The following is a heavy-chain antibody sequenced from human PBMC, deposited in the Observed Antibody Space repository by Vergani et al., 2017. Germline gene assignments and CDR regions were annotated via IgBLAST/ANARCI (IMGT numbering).Heavy chain of an antibody. CDR1: GGTFSSYT. D-gene: IGHD6-13*01. V-gene: IGHV1-69*08. CDR2: IIPILGIA. CDR3: ARDASSSWYSNWFDP. J-gene: IGHJ5*02. Sequence: QVQLVQSGAEVKKPGSSVKVSCKASGGTFSSYTISWVRQAPGQGLEWMGRIIPILGIANYAQKFQGRVTITADKSTSTAYMELSSLRSEDTAVYYCARDASSSWYSNWFDPWGQGTLVTVSS.